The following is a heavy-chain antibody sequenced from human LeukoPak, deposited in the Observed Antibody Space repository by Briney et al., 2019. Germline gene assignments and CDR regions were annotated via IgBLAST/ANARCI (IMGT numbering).Heavy chain of an antibody. V-gene: IGHV3-23*01. CDR1: GFTFSRYV. Sequence: GGSLRLSCAASGFTFSRYVLSWVRQAPGRGLEWVSTISGSGGTTYYADSVKGRFTISRDNSKNTLYLQMNSLRAEDTAVYYCAKVFTDGYCSGGSCLFDYWGQGTLVTVSS. CDR3: AKVFTDGYCSGGSCLFDY. CDR2: ISGSGGTT. J-gene: IGHJ4*02. D-gene: IGHD2-15*01.